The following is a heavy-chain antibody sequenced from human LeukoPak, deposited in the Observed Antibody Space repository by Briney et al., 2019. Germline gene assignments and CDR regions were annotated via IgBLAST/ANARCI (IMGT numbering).Heavy chain of an antibody. CDR1: GFTFSSYG. V-gene: IGHV3-30*18. Sequence: GGSLRLSCAASGFTFSSYGMHWVRQAPGKGLEWVAVISYLGDDQFYAESVKGRFTISRDNSNKMVFLQMNSLRGEDTAVYYCAKDRSSGPHYYYGTDVWGRGTTVIVSS. CDR3: AKDRSSGPHYYYGTDV. J-gene: IGHJ6*02. D-gene: IGHD6-25*01. CDR2: ISYLGDDQ.